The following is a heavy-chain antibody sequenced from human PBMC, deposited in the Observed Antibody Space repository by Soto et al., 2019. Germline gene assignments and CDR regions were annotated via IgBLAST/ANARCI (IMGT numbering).Heavy chain of an antibody. D-gene: IGHD2-21*01. CDR2: IWYDGSKE. V-gene: IGHV3-33*01. J-gene: IGHJ4*02. CDR3: ARIDVAKFDY. Sequence: QTGGSLRLSCAASGFSFSSYGIHWVRQAPGKGLEWVAVIWYDGSKEDYADSVKGRFTISRDNSKNTAYLQMNSLRAEDTAVYYCARIDVAKFDYWGQGTLVTVSS. CDR1: GFSFSSYG.